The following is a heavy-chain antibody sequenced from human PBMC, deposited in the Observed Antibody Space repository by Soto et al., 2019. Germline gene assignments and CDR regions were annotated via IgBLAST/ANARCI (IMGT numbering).Heavy chain of an antibody. Sequence: PGGSLRLSCATSGFTFNNYWMTWVRQAPGKGLEWVANVKEDGEEIYYVDSVKGRFTISRDNAKNSLYLQMNGLRADDTAVYYCARVRRTGSKYSDFDYWGQGTLVTVSS. CDR2: VKEDGEEI. J-gene: IGHJ4*02. D-gene: IGHD4-4*01. CDR1: GFTFNNYW. CDR3: ARVRRTGSKYSDFDY. V-gene: IGHV3-7*03.